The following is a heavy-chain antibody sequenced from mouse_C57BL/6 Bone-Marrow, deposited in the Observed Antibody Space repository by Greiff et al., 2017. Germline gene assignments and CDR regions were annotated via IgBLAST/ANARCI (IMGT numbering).Heavy chain of an antibody. CDR1: GYTFTSYW. CDR3: ARPAVARDYYFDY. D-gene: IGHD1-1*01. V-gene: IGHV1-64*01. Sequence: QVQLKQPGAELVKPGASVKLSCKASGYTFTSYWMHWVKQRPGQGLEWIGMIHPNSGSTNYNEKFKSKATLTVDKSSSTAYMQLSSLTSEDSAVYYCARPAVARDYYFDYWGQGTTLTVSS. J-gene: IGHJ2*01. CDR2: IHPNSGST.